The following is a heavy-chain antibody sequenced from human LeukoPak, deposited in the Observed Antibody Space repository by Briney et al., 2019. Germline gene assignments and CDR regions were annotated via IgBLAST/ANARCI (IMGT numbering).Heavy chain of an antibody. CDR1: GGSISSSSYY. J-gene: IGHJ5*02. CDR3: ARAPGTSRRDSSGRYWFDP. D-gene: IGHD3-22*01. V-gene: IGHV4-39*07. CDR2: INHSGST. Sequence: SSETLSLTCTVSGGSISSSSYYWGWIRQPPGKGLEWIGEINHSGSTNYNPSLKSRVTISVDTSKNQFSLKLSSVTAADTAVYYCARAPGTSRRDSSGRYWFDPWGQGTLVTVSS.